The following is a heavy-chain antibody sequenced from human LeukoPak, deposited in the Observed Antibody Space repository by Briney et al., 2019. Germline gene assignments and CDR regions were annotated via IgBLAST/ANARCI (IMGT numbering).Heavy chain of an antibody. CDR1: GSSISSYY. V-gene: IGHV4-59*01. Sequence: TSETLSLTCTVSGSSISSYYWSWIRQPPGKGLEWLGCIYYSGSTKYNPSLKSRVTISLDTSKNQFSLKLSSVTSADTAVYNCARDTRYYDNSGYYYFDYWGRGTLVTVSS. CDR3: ARDTRYYDNSGYYYFDY. J-gene: IGHJ4*02. D-gene: IGHD3-22*01. CDR2: IYYSGST.